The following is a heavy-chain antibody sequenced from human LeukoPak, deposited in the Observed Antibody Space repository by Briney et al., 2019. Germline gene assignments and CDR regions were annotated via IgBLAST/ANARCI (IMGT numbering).Heavy chain of an antibody. V-gene: IGHV4-30-2*01. CDR1: GGSISSGGYS. D-gene: IGHD2-21*02. J-gene: IGHJ4*02. CDR2: IYHSGST. Sequence: PSQTLSLTCAVSGGSISSGGYSWSWIRQPPGKGLEWIGYIYHSGSTYYNPSLKSRATISVDRSKNQFSLKLSSVTAADTAVYYCASGDCYSCFDYWGQGTLVTVSS. CDR3: ASGDCYSCFDY.